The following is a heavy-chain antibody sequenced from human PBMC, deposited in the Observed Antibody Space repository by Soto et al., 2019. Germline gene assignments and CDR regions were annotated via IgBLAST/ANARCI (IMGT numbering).Heavy chain of an antibody. D-gene: IGHD4-17*01. J-gene: IGHJ2*01. CDR2: IYYSGST. CDR3: ASRQDYGGNSGWYFDL. CDR1: GGSVSSGSYY. Sequence: QVQLQESGPGLVKPSETLSLTCTVSGGSVSSGSYYWSWIRQPPGKGLEGIGYIYYSGSTNYNPSLKSRVTISVDTTKNQFPLKLSSVTAADTAVYYCASRQDYGGNSGWYFDLWGRGTLVTVSS. V-gene: IGHV4-61*01.